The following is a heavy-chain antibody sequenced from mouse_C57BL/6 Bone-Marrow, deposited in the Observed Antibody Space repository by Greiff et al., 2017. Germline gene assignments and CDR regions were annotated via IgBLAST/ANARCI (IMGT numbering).Heavy chain of an antibody. J-gene: IGHJ3*01. D-gene: IGHD2-12*01. CDR2: IDPSDSYT. Sequence: QVQLKQPGAELVMPGASVKLSCKASGYTFTSYWMHWVKQRPGQGLEWIGEIDPSDSYTNYNQKFKGKSTLTVDKSSSTAYMQLSSLTSEDSAVYYCATYLRPWFAYWGQGTLVTVS. CDR3: ATYLRPWFAY. CDR1: GYTFTSYW. V-gene: IGHV1-69*01.